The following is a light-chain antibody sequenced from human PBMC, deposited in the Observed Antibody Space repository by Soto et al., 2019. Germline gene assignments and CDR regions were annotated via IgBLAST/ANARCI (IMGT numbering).Light chain of an antibody. CDR3: ISYTTSTTWV. Sequence: QSVLTQPASVSGSPGQSITISCTGSSSDFGAYNYVSWLQQHPGKAPKLIIYEVSNRPSGVSDRFSGSKSGNTASLTISGLQAEDEAVYHCISYTTSTTWVFGGGPRSPS. V-gene: IGLV2-14*01. CDR1: SSDFGAYNY. J-gene: IGLJ3*02. CDR2: EVS.